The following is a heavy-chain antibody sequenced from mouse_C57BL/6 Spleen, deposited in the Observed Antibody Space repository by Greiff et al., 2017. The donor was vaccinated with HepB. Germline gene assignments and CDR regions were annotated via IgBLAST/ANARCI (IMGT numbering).Heavy chain of an antibody. J-gene: IGHJ1*03. CDR3: ARDAYGNYPSYWYFDV. D-gene: IGHD2-1*01. Sequence: EVQRVESGGGLVKPGGSLKLSCAASGFTFSSYAMSWVRQTPEKRLEWVATISDGGSYTYYPDNVKGRFTISRDNAKNNLYLQMSHLKSEDTAMYYCARDAYGNYPSYWYFDVWGTGTTVTVSS. CDR1: GFTFSSYA. V-gene: IGHV5-4*01. CDR2: ISDGGSYT.